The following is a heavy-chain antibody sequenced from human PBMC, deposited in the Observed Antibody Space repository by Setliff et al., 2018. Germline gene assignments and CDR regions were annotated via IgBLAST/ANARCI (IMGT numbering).Heavy chain of an antibody. Sequence: KSSETLSLTCTVSGGSVNSGYDNWNWLRQPAGKGLEWIGHINRRGSTNFSPSLKSRVTISLDTSKNQFSLNLTSVTAADTAVYYCARASSGWYSAYYYHMDVWGKGTTVTVSS. J-gene: IGHJ6*03. CDR1: GGSVNSGYDN. CDR2: INRRGST. V-gene: IGHV4-61*09. CDR3: ARASSGWYSAYYYHMDV. D-gene: IGHD6-19*01.